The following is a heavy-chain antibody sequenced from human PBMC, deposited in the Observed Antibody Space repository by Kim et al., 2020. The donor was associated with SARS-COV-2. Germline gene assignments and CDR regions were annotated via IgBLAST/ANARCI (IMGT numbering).Heavy chain of an antibody. D-gene: IGHD6-19*01. CDR3: ASEATAQWLVIKD. V-gene: IGHV4-61*02. J-gene: IGHJ4*02. CDR2: IYTSGST. Sequence: SETLSLTCTVSGGSISSGSYYWSWIRQPAGKGLEWIGRIYTSGSTNYNPSLKSRVTISVDTSKNQFSLKLSSVTAADTAVYYCASEATAQWLVIKDWGQGTLVTVSS. CDR1: GGSISSGSYY.